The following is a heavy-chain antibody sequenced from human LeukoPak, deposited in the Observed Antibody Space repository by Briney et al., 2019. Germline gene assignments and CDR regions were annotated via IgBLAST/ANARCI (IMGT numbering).Heavy chain of an antibody. Sequence: SETLSLTCTVSGGSISSYYWSWIRQPPGKGLEWIGYIYYSGSTNYNPSLKSRVTISVDTSKNQFSLKLSSVTAADTAVYYCARDIVVVPATEGYYYYYMDVWGKGTTVTVSS. CDR3: ARDIVVVPATEGYYYYYMDV. J-gene: IGHJ6*03. CDR1: GGSISSYY. V-gene: IGHV4-59*12. D-gene: IGHD2-2*01. CDR2: IYYSGST.